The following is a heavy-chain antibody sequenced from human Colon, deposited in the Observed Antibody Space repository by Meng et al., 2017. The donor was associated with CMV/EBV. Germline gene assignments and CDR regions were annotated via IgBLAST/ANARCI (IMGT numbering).Heavy chain of an antibody. CDR2: IKQDGSEK. CDR1: GFTFSSYW. V-gene: IGHV3-7*01. J-gene: IGHJ4*02. D-gene: IGHD4-17*01. Sequence: GGSLRLSYAASGFTFSSYWMSWVRQAPGKGLEWVADIKQDGSEKYYVDSVKGRFTISRDNANNSLYLQMNSLRAEDTAVYYCARNPVTNRRGSHFDYWGQGTLVTVSS. CDR3: ARNPVTNRRGSHFDY.